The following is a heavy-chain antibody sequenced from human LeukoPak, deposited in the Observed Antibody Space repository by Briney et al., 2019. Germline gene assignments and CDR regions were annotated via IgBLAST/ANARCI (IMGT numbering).Heavy chain of an antibody. V-gene: IGHV3-23*01. Sequence: GGSLRLSCAASGFTFSSYGMSWVRQAPGKGLDWVSTLSGSGGSTYYADSVEGRFTISRDNPKNTLYLQRNSLRGEDAAVYYCANIDGDHYSDYGMDVWGQGTTVTVSS. J-gene: IGHJ6*01. CDR1: GFTFSSYG. CDR2: LSGSGGST. CDR3: ANIDGDHYSDYGMDV. D-gene: IGHD4-17*01.